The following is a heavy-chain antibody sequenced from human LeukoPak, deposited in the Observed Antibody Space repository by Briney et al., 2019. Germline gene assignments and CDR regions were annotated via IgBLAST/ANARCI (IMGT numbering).Heavy chain of an antibody. D-gene: IGHD3-3*01. CDR3: ARDRAWNYFDY. J-gene: IGHJ4*02. Sequence: GGSLRLSCVGSRFTISKYWMHWVCQAPGTGLVWVSRIHPDGSITTYADSVKGRFTISRDNAENTLYLQMNSLRAEDTAVYYCARDRAWNYFDYWGQGTLVTVSS. CDR2: IHPDGSIT. CDR1: RFTISKYW. V-gene: IGHV3-74*03.